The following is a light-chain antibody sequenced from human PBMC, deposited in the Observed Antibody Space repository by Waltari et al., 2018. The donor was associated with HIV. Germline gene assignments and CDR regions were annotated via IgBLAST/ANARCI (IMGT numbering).Light chain of an antibody. CDR3: SSYTSSNTPVV. Sequence: QSALTQPASVSGSPGQSITISCTGTNSDISGYNYVSWYQQHPGKAPKLMIYEVSNRPSGVANRFPGSKSGNTASLTISGLQAEDEADYYCSSYTSSNTPVVFGGGTKLTVL. CDR2: EVS. J-gene: IGLJ2*01. CDR1: NSDISGYNY. V-gene: IGLV2-14*01.